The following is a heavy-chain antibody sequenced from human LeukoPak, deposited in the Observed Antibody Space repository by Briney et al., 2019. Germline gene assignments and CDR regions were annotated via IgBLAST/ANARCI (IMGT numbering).Heavy chain of an antibody. J-gene: IGHJ4*02. Sequence: PSETLSLTCTVSGGSISSGTYYWTWIRQPAGKGLEWIGRIYTSGSTNYNPSLKSRVTISVDTSKNQFSLKLRSVTAADTAMYYCVKSGGYGLIDYWGPGTLVTVSS. D-gene: IGHD1-26*01. CDR1: GGSISSGTYY. V-gene: IGHV4-61*02. CDR3: VKSGGYGLIDY. CDR2: IYTSGST.